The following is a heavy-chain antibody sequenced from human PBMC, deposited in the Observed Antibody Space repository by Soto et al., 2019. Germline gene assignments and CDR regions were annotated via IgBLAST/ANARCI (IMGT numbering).Heavy chain of an antibody. V-gene: IGHV1-69*01. CDR2: IIPIFGTA. J-gene: IGHJ6*02. CDR1: GGTFSSYA. CDR3: ARASVTTAYYYYGMDV. D-gene: IGHD2-2*01. Sequence: QVQLVQSGAEVKKPGSSVKVSCKASGGTFSSYAISWVRQSPGQGPEWMGGIIPIFGTANYAQKFQGRVTITADESTSKAYMELSSLRSEDTAVYYCARASVTTAYYYYGMDVWVQGTTVTVSS.